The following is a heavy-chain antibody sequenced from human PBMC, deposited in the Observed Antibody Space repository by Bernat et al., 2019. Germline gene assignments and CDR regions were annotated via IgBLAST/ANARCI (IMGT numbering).Heavy chain of an antibody. CDR2: INAGNGNT. Sequence: QVQLVQSGAEVKKPGASVKVSCKASGYTFTSYAMHWVRQAPGQRLEWMGWINAGNGNTQYSQKFQDRVTITRDTSASTAYMELSSLRSGDTAVYYCAKDLGSIVGSLDYWGQGTLVTVSS. CDR1: GYTFTSYA. CDR3: AKDLGSIVGSLDY. J-gene: IGHJ4*02. D-gene: IGHD1-26*01. V-gene: IGHV1-3*01.